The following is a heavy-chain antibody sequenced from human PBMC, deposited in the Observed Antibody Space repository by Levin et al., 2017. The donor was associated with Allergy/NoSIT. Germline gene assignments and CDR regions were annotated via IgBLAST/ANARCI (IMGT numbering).Heavy chain of an antibody. J-gene: IGHJ4*02. Sequence: GGSLRLSCAASGFTLSSYGMHWVRQAPGKGLEWVAVIWYDGSNKYYADSVKGRFTISRDNSKNTLYLQMNSLRAEDTAVYYCAREGQPYIGSYYFDYWGQGTLVTVSS. CDR1: GFTLSSYG. CDR3: AREGQPYIGSYYFDY. V-gene: IGHV3-33*01. CDR2: IWYDGSNK. D-gene: IGHD2-15*01.